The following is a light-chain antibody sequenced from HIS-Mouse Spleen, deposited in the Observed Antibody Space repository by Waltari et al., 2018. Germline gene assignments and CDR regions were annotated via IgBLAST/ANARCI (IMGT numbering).Light chain of an antibody. J-gene: IGLJ3*02. Sequence: QSALTQPASVSGSPGQSLTISCTGTRSSLGSYNLLSWYQQHPGKAPKLMIYEGSKRPSGVSNRFSGSKSGNTASLTISGLQAEDEADYYCCSYAGSSTWVFGGGTKLTVL. CDR2: EGS. V-gene: IGLV2-23*01. CDR3: CSYAGSSTWV. CDR1: RSSLGSYNL.